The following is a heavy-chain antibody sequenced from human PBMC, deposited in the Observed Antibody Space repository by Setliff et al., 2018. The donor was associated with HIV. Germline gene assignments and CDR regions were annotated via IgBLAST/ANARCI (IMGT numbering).Heavy chain of an antibody. D-gene: IGHD5-18*01. CDR2: IYYSGNT. Sequence: SETLSLTCTVSGGSIINNFWSWIRLPPGKGLEYVGYIYYSGNTDYNPSLKSRVTISVDTSRNQFSLKLSSVTAADTAVYYCARSPGVDTNMAFDYWGQGMLVTVSS. V-gene: IGHV4-59*01. CDR1: GGSIINNF. CDR3: ARSPGVDTNMAFDY. J-gene: IGHJ4*02.